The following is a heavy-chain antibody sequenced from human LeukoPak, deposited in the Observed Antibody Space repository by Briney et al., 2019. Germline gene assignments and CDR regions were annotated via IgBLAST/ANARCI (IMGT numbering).Heavy chain of an antibody. CDR3: ARLGKVVVVPAARGYTGWFDP. V-gene: IGHV1-69*13. CDR1: GGTFSSYA. D-gene: IGHD2-2*01. CDR2: IIPIFGTA. Sequence: GASVKVSCKASGGTFSSYAISWVRQAPGQGLEWMGGIIPIFGTANYAQKFQGRVTITADESTSTAYIELRSLRSEETAVYYCARLGKVVVVPAARGYTGWFDPWGQGNLVTVSS. J-gene: IGHJ5*02.